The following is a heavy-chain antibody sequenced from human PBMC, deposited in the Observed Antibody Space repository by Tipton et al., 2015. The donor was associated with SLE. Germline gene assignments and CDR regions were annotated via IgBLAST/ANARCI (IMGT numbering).Heavy chain of an antibody. V-gene: IGHV4-59*01. J-gene: IGHJ6*02. CDR3: ARGRRIVPAASYYYYYGMDV. D-gene: IGHD2-2*01. Sequence: LRLSCTVSGGSISSYYWSWIRQPPGKGLEWIGYIYYSGSTNYNPSLKSRVTISVDTSKNQFSLKLSSVTAADTAVYYCARGRRIVPAASYYYYYGMDVWGQGTTVTVSS. CDR1: GGSISSYY. CDR2: IYYSGST.